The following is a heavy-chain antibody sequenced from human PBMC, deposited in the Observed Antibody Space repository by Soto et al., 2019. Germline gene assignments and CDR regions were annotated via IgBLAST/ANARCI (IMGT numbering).Heavy chain of an antibody. J-gene: IGHJ6*02. CDR1: GFTFSSYA. V-gene: IGHV3-23*01. Sequence: EVQLLESGGGLVQPGGSLRLSCAASGFTFSSYAMSWVRQAPGKGLEWVSAISGSGGSTYYADSVKGRFTISRDNSKTTLYLQMHSLRAEDTAVYYCAKGLIAVSRSYYYYGMDVWGQGTTVTVSS. CDR3: AKGLIAVSRSYYYYGMDV. CDR2: ISGSGGST. D-gene: IGHD6-19*01.